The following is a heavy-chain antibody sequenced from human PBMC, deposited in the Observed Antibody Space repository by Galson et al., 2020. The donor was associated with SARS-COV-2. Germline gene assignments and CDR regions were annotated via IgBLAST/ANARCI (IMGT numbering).Heavy chain of an antibody. J-gene: IGHJ4*02. CDR3: AKRPSSSYDILTGYLDS. Sequence: GESLKISCAASGFTFSDYAMSWVRQAPGKGLEWVPAISGGGGRTAYADSVRGRFTISRDTYENTLYLQMTSLRTEDTAVYFWAKRPSSSYDILTGYLDSWGQGTLVTVSS. D-gene: IGHD3-9*01. CDR2: ISGGGGRT. V-gene: IGHV3-23*01. CDR1: GFTFSDYA.